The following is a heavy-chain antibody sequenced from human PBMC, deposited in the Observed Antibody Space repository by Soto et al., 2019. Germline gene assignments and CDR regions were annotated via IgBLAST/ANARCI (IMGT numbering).Heavy chain of an antibody. V-gene: IGHV4-4*02. J-gene: IGHJ5*02. CDR3: ARRTLRGFDP. Sequence: QVQLQESGPGLVKPSVTLSLTCAVSRDSISSSHWWTWVRQPPGKGLEWIGELFHSGSTNYNPSLKSRVTISVDKSKKQFSLRLNSVPAADTAVYYCARRTLRGFDPWGQGSLVTVSS. CDR2: LFHSGST. CDR1: RDSISSSHW.